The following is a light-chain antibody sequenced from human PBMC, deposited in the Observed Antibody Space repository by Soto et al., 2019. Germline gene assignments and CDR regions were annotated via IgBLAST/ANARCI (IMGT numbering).Light chain of an antibody. CDR2: EVT. V-gene: IGLV2-8*01. J-gene: IGLJ3*02. CDR3: SSYAASNNFYFV. CDR1: SSDVGGYNY. Sequence: QSVLTQPPSASGSPGQSVTISCTGTSSDVGGYNYVSWYQQYPGRAPKLMIYEVTKRPSGVPDRFSGSKSGNTASLTDSGLQAEDEADYHCSSYAASNNFYFVFGGGTQLTVL.